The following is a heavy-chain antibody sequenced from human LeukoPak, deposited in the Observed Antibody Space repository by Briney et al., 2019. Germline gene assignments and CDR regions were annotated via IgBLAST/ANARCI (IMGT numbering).Heavy chain of an antibody. CDR3: AKDYY. CDR1: GFTFDDYP. V-gene: IGHV3-43*02. J-gene: IGHJ4*02. Sequence: SGGSLRLPCAASGFTFDDYPMHWVRQGPGKGLEWLSLISGDGATTYYADSVKGRFTISRDNIKNSLYLQMNSLRTEDTALYYCAKDYYWGQGTLVTVSS. CDR2: ISGDGATT.